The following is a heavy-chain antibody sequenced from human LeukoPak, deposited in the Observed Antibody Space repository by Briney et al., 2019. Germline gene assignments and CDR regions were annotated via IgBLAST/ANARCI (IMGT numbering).Heavy chain of an antibody. CDR3: ARGGSGYDSFYYYGMDV. V-gene: IGHV4-59*01. CDR2: IYDSGST. Sequence: PSETLSLTCTVSGGSISSYYWSWIRQPPGKGLEWIGYIYDSGSTNYNPSLTSRVTISVDTSKNQFSLKLSSVTAADTAVYYCARGGSGYDSFYYYGMDVWGQGTTVTVSS. CDR1: GGSISSYY. J-gene: IGHJ6*02. D-gene: IGHD5-12*01.